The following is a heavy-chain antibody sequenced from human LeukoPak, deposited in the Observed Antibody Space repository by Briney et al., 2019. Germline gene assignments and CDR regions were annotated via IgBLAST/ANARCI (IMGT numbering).Heavy chain of an antibody. J-gene: IGHJ5*02. CDR1: GYSFTSHY. D-gene: IGHD1-26*01. CDR2: INPSGSST. CDR3: ARDNSVGDVAWWFDP. Sequence: ASVKVSCKASGYSFTSHYMHWVRQAPGQGLEWLGLINPSGSSTLYAQKFQGGVTMTRDMSTTTDYMELSSLRSEDTAVYYCARDNSVGDVAWWFDPWGQGTLVTVSS. V-gene: IGHV1-46*01.